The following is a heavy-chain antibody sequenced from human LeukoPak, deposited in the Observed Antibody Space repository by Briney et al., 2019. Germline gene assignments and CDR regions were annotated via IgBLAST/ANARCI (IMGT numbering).Heavy chain of an antibody. Sequence: GGSLRLSCAASGFTFSSYWMSWVRQAPGKGLEWVANIKQDGSEKYYVDSVKGRFTISRDNAKNSLCLQMNSLRAEDTAVYYCARRDSSGWYEENNWFDPWGQGTLVTVSS. V-gene: IGHV3-7*01. D-gene: IGHD6-19*01. J-gene: IGHJ5*02. CDR2: IKQDGSEK. CDR3: ARRDSSGWYEENNWFDP. CDR1: GFTFSSYW.